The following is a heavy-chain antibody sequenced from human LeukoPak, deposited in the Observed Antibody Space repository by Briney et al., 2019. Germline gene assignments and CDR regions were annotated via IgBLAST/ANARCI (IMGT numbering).Heavy chain of an antibody. V-gene: IGHV4-39*01. Sequence: SETLSLTCTVSGGSISSSSYYWGWIRQPPGKGLEWIGSIYYSGSTYDNPSLKSRVTISVDTSKNQFSLKLSSVTAADTAVYYCARTAYTYGYRPLFDYWGREPWSPSPQ. CDR1: GGSISSSSYY. D-gene: IGHD5-18*01. CDR2: IYYSGST. CDR3: ARTAYTYGYRPLFDY. J-gene: IGHJ4*02.